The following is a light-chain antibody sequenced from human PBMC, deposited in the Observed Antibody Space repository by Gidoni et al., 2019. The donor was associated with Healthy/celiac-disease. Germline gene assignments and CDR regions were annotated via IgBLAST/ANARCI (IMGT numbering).Light chain of an antibody. CDR1: QDISNY. V-gene: IGKV1-33*01. Sequence: DIQMTQSPSSLSASVGDRVTITCQASQDISNYLNWYQQKPGKAPKLLIYDASNLETGVPSRFSGSGSGTDFTFTISNLQPEDIATYYCQQYDNLLTFXGRTKVEIK. CDR2: DAS. CDR3: QQYDNLLT. J-gene: IGKJ4*01.